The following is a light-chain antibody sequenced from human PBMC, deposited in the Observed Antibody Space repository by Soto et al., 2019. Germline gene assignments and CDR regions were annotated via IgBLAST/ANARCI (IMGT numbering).Light chain of an antibody. CDR1: QDIAIY. J-gene: IGKJ3*01. Sequence: IQLTQSPSSLSASVGDRVTITCRASQDIAIYLAWYQQKPGEAPKLLIYAASTLYGGVPSRFSGSGSGTDFALTITSLQAEDFATYYCQQSYTTPLFGPGTKVDIK. CDR3: QQSYTTPL. V-gene: IGKV1-9*01. CDR2: AAS.